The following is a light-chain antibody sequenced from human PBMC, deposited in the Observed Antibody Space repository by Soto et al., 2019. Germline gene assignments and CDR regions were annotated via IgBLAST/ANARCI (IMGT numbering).Light chain of an antibody. Sequence: DIVMTQSPDSLAVSLGERATINCKSSQSVLYSSNNKNYLAWYQQKPGQPPKLLIYWASTRESGVPDRFSGSGSGTDFTLTFSGLQAEDVAVYYCQQYYSTPGFTFGPGTKVDIK. CDR3: QQYYSTPGFT. J-gene: IGKJ3*01. V-gene: IGKV4-1*01. CDR2: WAS. CDR1: QSVLYSSNNKNY.